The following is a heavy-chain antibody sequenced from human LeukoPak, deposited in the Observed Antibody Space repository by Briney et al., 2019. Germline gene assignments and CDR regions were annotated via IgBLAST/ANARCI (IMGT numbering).Heavy chain of an antibody. J-gene: IGHJ4*02. Sequence: GGSLRPSCAASGFTFSSYGMHWVRQAPGKGLEWVAFIRYDGSNKYYADSVKGRFTISRDNSKNTLYLQMNSLRAEDTAVYYCAKDQRFSGWFPFDYWGQGTLVTVSS. CDR3: AKDQRFSGWFPFDY. CDR1: GFTFSSYG. CDR2: IRYDGSNK. V-gene: IGHV3-30*02. D-gene: IGHD6-19*01.